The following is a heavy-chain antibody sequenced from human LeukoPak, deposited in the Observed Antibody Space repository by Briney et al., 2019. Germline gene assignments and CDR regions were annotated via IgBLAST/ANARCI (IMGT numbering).Heavy chain of an antibody. Sequence: SVKVSCKASGGTFSSYAISWVRQAPGQGLEWMGGIIPIFGTANYAQKFQGRVTITADESTSTAYMELSSLRSEDTAVYYCAREPLVVVTAIDDAFDIWGQGTVVTVSS. D-gene: IGHD2-21*02. V-gene: IGHV1-69*13. CDR2: IIPIFGTA. J-gene: IGHJ3*02. CDR1: GGTFSSYA. CDR3: AREPLVVVTAIDDAFDI.